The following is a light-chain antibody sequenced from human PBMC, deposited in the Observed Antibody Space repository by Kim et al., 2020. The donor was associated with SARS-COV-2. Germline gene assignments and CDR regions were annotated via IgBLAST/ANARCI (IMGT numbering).Light chain of an antibody. CDR3: QSYGSSNV. Sequence: PAKTVTSSCSSSSGSNASNYVQWYQQRPGSAPTTVIDDDNHTPSGVPVRFSSSIDSYSNSASLTSSGLENEDEADYYCQSYGSSNVFGGGTQLTVL. CDR1: SGSNASNY. V-gene: IGLV6-57*02. CDR2: DDN. J-gene: IGLJ2*01.